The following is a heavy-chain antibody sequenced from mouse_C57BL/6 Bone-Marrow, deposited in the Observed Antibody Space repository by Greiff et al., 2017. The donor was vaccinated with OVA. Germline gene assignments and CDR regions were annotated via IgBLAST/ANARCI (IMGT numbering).Heavy chain of an antibody. V-gene: IGHV5-6*02. CDR3: ARDPLPYFDY. J-gene: IGHJ2*01. D-gene: IGHD5-5*01. CDR1: GFTFSSYG. CDR2: ISSGGSYT. Sequence: DVMLVESGGDLVKPGGSLKLSCAASGFTFSSYGMSWVRQTPDKRLEWVATISSGGSYTYYPDSVKGRFTISRDNAKNTLYLQMSSLKSEDTAMYYCARDPLPYFDYWGQGTTLTVSS.